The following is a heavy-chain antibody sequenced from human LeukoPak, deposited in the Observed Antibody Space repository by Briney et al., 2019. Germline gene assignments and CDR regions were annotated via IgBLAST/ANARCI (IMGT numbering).Heavy chain of an antibody. CDR1: GYTFTSYG. J-gene: IGHJ4*02. CDR3: ARTPHDYDSSGYHNGGFDY. D-gene: IGHD3-22*01. Sequence: ASVKVSCKASGYTFTSYGISWVRQAPGQGLEWVGWISAYNGNTSYAQKLQGRVTMTTDTSTSTAYMELRSLRSDDTAVYYCARTPHDYDSSGYHNGGFDYWGQGTLVTVSS. V-gene: IGHV1-18*01. CDR2: ISAYNGNT.